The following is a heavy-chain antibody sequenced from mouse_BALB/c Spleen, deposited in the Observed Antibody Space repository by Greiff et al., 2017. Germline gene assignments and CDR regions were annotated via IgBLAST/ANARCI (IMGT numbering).Heavy chain of an antibody. Sequence: VMLVESGAELVRPGTSVKVSCKASGYAFTNYLIEWVKQRPGQGLEWIGVINPGSGGTNSNEKFKGKATLTADKSSSTAYMQLSSLTSDDSAVYFCARSYGNPYFDYWGQGTTLTVSS. D-gene: IGHD2-1*01. J-gene: IGHJ2*01. CDR2: INPGSGGT. CDR3: ARSYGNPYFDY. CDR1: GYAFTNYL. V-gene: IGHV1-54*03.